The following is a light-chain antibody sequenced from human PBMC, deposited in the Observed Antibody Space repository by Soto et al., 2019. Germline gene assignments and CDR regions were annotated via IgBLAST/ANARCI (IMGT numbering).Light chain of an antibody. Sequence: EIVLTQSPGTLSLSPGERATLSCRASQSVSSTSLAWYQQKPGQAPKHLIYGASSMATGIPDRFSGSGSGTDFTLTISRLEPEDYAVYYCHQYGNYGITFGQGTRLEIK. CDR1: QSVSSTS. CDR3: HQYGNYGIT. J-gene: IGKJ5*01. V-gene: IGKV3-20*01. CDR2: GAS.